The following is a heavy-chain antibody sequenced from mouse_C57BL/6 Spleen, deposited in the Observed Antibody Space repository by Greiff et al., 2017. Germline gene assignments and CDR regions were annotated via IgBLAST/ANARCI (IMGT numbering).Heavy chain of an antibody. D-gene: IGHD3-3*01. Sequence: VQLQQSGAELVKPGASVKISCKASGYAFSSYWMNWVKQRPGTGLEWIGQIDPGDGDTNYNGKFKGKATLTADKSSSTAYMQLSSLTSEDSAVYFCARGDEDYAMDYWGQGPSVTVSS. CDR2: IDPGDGDT. CDR3: ARGDEDYAMDY. V-gene: IGHV1-80*01. J-gene: IGHJ4*01. CDR1: GYAFSSYW.